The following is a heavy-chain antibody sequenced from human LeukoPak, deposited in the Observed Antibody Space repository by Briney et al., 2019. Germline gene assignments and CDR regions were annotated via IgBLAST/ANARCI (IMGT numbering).Heavy chain of an antibody. J-gene: IGHJ4*02. D-gene: IGHD6-19*01. CDR1: GFTFSNYA. V-gene: IGHV3-23*01. CDR3: AKDQYTSGWSPFDY. Sequence: AGGSLGLSCGPSGFTFSNYAMSWVRQAPGKGLEWVSTISGGGVTTYYAASVKGRFTISRDNSKSTLYLQMNSLGVDDTAVYYCAKDQYTSGWSPFDYWGQGTLVTVSS. CDR2: ISGGGVTT.